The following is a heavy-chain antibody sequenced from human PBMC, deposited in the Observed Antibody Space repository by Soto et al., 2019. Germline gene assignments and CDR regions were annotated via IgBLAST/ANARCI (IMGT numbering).Heavy chain of an antibody. CDR2: VNPGNGTT. V-gene: IGHV1-2*02. CDR1: GYTFTAYY. J-gene: IGHJ4*02. D-gene: IGHD2-8*01. CDR3: ARDTYANFDY. Sequence: RASVKVSCKASGYTFTAYYMHWVRQAPGQGLEWMGWVNPGNGTTSFAQKFQGRVTMTRDTSISTAYMELSGLRSDDTAMYCCARDTYANFDYWGQGTLVTVSS.